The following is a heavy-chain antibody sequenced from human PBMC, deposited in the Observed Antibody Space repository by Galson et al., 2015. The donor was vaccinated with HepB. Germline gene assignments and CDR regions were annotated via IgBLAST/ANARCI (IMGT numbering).Heavy chain of an antibody. D-gene: IGHD6-13*01. Sequence: SLRLSCAASGFTFSSYSMNWVRQAPGKGLEWVSSISSSNTYIYYADSVKGRFTISRDNAKNSLYLQMNSLRAEDTAVYYCARDNGEYSSTWGGFDCWGQGTLVTVSS. J-gene: IGHJ4*02. CDR3: ARDNGEYSSTWGGFDC. V-gene: IGHV3-21*01. CDR1: GFTFSSYS. CDR2: ISSSNTYI.